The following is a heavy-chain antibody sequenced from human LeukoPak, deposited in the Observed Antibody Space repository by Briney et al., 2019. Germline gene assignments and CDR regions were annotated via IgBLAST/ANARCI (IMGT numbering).Heavy chain of an antibody. V-gene: IGHV1-24*01. Sequence: ASVKVSCKVSGYTLTELSMHWVRQAPGKGLEWVGGFDPEDGETIYAQKFQGRVTMTTDTSTSTAYMELRSLRSDDTAVYYCARDLKNWNYPTAFDYWGQGTLVTVSS. CDR1: GYTLTELS. J-gene: IGHJ4*02. CDR2: FDPEDGET. CDR3: ARDLKNWNYPTAFDY. D-gene: IGHD1-7*01.